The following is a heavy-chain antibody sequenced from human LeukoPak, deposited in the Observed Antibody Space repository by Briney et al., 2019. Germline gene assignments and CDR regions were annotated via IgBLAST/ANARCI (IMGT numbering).Heavy chain of an antibody. Sequence: GGSLRLSCAASGFTFSSYAMSWVRQAPGKGLEWVSAISGSGGSTYYADSVKGRFTISRDNSKNTLYLQMNSLRAEDTAVYYCAKGGTYHDFWSGYYEGYYYYMDVWGKGTTVTVSS. CDR3: AKGGTYHDFWSGYYEGYYYYMDV. CDR2: ISGSGGST. D-gene: IGHD3-3*01. CDR1: GFTFSSYA. J-gene: IGHJ6*03. V-gene: IGHV3-23*01.